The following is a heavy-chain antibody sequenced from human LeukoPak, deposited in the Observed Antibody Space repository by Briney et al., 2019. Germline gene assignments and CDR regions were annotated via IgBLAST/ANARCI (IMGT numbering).Heavy chain of an antibody. D-gene: IGHD6-19*01. V-gene: IGHV4-38-2*02. J-gene: IGHJ5*02. CDR1: GYSISSGYY. CDR3: AKGAGPPWFDP. Sequence: SETLSLTCTVSGYSISSGYYWGWIRPPPGKGLEWIGSIYHSGRTFYNPSLKSRVTISVDTSKSQFSLKLTSVTAADTAVYYCAKGAGPPWFDPWGQGTLVTVSS. CDR2: IYHSGRT.